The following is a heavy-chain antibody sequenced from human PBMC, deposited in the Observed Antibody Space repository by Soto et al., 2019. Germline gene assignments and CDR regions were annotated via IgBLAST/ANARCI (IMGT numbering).Heavy chain of an antibody. J-gene: IGHJ3*02. CDR1: GCTFSSYA. D-gene: IGHD3-10*01. V-gene: IGHV1-69*06. CDR3: ARDSSYYYGGSSEAFDI. Sequence: ASVKGSRKASGCTFSSYAISWVREAPGQGLEWMGGIIPIFGTANYAQKFQGRVTITADKSTSTAYMELSSLRSEDTAVYYCARDSSYYYGGSSEAFDIWGQGTMVTVSS. CDR2: IIPIFGTA.